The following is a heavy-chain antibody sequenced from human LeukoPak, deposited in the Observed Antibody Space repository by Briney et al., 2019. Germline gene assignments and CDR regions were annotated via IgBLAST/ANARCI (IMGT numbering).Heavy chain of an antibody. V-gene: IGHV3-33*01. CDR3: AREGCRTSCPPWWYFDY. Sequence: PGRALRLSCAPSGFTLSSYGIHWVRPDPREGREWVAVVWYDGRNKYYEDSVKGRFSISRDDSKNTVYLQMNSLRAEDTAVYYCAREGCRTSCPPWWYFDYWGQGTLVTVS. CDR1: GFTLSSYG. CDR2: VWYDGRNK. J-gene: IGHJ4*02. D-gene: IGHD2-2*01.